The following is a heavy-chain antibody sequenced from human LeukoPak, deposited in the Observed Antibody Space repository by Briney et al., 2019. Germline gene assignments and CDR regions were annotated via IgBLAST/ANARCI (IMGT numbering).Heavy chain of an antibody. CDR1: GFTLSSYW. V-gene: IGHV3-74*01. CDR3: ASGTVGATETDY. J-gene: IGHJ4*02. Sequence: GGSLRPSCAASGFTLSSYWMHWVRQAPGKGLLWVSRINSDGSSTSYADSVKGRFTISRDNAKNTLYLHMNSLRAEDTAVYYCASGTVGATETDYWGQGTLVTVSS. D-gene: IGHD1-26*01. CDR2: INSDGSST.